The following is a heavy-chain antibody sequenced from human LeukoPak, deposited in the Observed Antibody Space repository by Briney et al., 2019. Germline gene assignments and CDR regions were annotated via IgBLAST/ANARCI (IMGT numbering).Heavy chain of an antibody. CDR2: IYPGDSDT. D-gene: IGHD6-19*01. CDR3: ASSPGIAVAGGGWAFNI. V-gene: IGHV5-51*01. Sequence: GESLKIYYKGSGYSITNYWIVWVRQMPGKGLEWMGIIYPGDSDTRYSPSFPGQVTISADKSISTAYLQWSSLQASDTAMYYCASSPGIAVAGGGWAFNIWGQGAMFTVSS. CDR1: GYSITNYW. J-gene: IGHJ3*02.